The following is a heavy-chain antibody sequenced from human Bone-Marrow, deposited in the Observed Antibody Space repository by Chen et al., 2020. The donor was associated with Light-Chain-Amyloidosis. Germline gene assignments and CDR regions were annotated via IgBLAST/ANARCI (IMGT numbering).Heavy chain of an antibody. Sequence: EVHLLVSGGGLVQPGGSLRLSCPASGFTFISYALTWVRQAPGKELEGVASVSGGGKRTSYADCVKGRFTVSGDRSKNALYLQKNGLRDDDAGVYFCAKGRGEYALSPPREGGIGDFDAWGQGTLVTVSS. CDR3: AKGRGEYALSPPREGGIGDFDA. CDR2: VSGGGKRT. V-gene: IGHV3-23*01. D-gene: IGHD2-15*01. J-gene: IGHJ4*02. CDR1: GFTFISYA.